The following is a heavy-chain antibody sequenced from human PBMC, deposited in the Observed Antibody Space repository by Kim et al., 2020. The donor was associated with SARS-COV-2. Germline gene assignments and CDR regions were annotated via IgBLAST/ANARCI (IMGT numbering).Heavy chain of an antibody. CDR2: IDQDGTEK. D-gene: IGHD6-19*01. CDR1: GFTFSADW. V-gene: IGHV3-7*03. Sequence: GGSLRLSCAASGFTFSADWMDCARQAPGKGLEWVANIDQDGTEKNYVNSVKGRFTISRENAKNSLFLQMNSLTVEDSAIYYCARNLGSGGVWGQGTLVT. J-gene: IGHJ4*02. CDR3: ARNLGSGGV.